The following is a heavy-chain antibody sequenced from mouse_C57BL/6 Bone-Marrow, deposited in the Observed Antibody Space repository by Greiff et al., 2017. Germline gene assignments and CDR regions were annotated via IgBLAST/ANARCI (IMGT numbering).Heavy chain of an antibody. CDR1: GFTFSSYA. Sequence: EVKLMESGGGLVKPGGSLKLSCAASGFTFSSYAMSWVRPTPEKRLEWVATISDGGSYTYYPDNVKGRFTISRDNAKNNLYLQMSHLKSEDTAMYYCAREILRYAMDYWGQGTSVTVSS. J-gene: IGHJ4*01. CDR2: ISDGGSYT. D-gene: IGHD1-1*01. V-gene: IGHV5-4*01. CDR3: AREILRYAMDY.